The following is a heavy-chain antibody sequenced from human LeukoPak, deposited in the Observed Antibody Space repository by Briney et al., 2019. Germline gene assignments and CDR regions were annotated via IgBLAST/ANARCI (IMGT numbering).Heavy chain of an antibody. D-gene: IGHD2-21*01. CDR1: GFTFDDYA. J-gene: IGHJ5*02. Sequence: GGSLRLSCAASGFTFDDYAIHWVRQAPGKGLEWVSGISWNGGSIVYADSVKGRFTISRDNDKNSLDLQMNSLRAEDTALYYCVKDKGLAIPSPGRFDPWGQGTLVTVSS. CDR2: ISWNGGSI. CDR3: VKDKGLAIPSPGRFDP. V-gene: IGHV3-9*01.